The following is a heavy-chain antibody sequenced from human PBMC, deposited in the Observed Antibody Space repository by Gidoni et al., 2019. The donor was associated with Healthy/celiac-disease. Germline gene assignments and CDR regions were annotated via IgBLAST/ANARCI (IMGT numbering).Heavy chain of an antibody. V-gene: IGHV3-23*01. CDR3: AKDRGTYYDFWSGYFDY. CDR2: ISGSGGST. CDR1: GFTFSSYA. J-gene: IGHJ4*02. D-gene: IGHD3-3*01. Sequence: EVQLLESGGGLVQPGGSLSLPCAASGFTFSSYAMSWVRQAPGKGLGLVSAISGSGGSTYYADSVKGRFTISRDNSKNTLYLQMNSLRAEDTAVYYCAKDRGTYYDFWSGYFDYWGQGTLVTVSS.